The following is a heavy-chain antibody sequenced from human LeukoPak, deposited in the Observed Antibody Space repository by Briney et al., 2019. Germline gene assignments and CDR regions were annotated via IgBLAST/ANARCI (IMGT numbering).Heavy chain of an antibody. J-gene: IGHJ4*02. Sequence: GASVKVPCKAAGGTFSSYAISWVRQAPGQGLEWMGGIIPIFGTANYAQKFQGRVTITADESTSTAYMELSSLRSEDTAVYYCAREGYCSGGSCYEDYWGQGTLVTVSS. V-gene: IGHV1-69*13. CDR3: AREGYCSGGSCYEDY. D-gene: IGHD2-15*01. CDR1: GGTFSSYA. CDR2: IIPIFGTA.